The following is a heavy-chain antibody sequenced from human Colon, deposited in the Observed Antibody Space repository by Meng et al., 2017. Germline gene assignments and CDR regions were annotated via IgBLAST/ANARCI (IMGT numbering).Heavy chain of an antibody. D-gene: IGHD2/OR15-2a*01. CDR1: GFTFSDYA. CDR3: ARDFLNDAFDI. J-gene: IGHJ3*02. V-gene: IGHV3-30*04. Sequence: GGSLRLSCAASGFTFSDYAMHWVRQAPGKGLEWVAIILDDGSYEYYSDSVNGRFTTSRDNSKNTLYLQMNSLRAEDTAVYFCARDFLNDAFDIWGQGTMVTVSS. CDR2: ILDDGSYE.